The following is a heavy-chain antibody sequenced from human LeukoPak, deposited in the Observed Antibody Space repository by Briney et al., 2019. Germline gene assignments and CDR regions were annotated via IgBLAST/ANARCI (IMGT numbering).Heavy chain of an antibody. CDR3: ARVNYDILTGYLDY. D-gene: IGHD3-9*01. V-gene: IGHV4-38-2*02. J-gene: IGHJ4*02. Sequence: SETLSLTCTVPGYSISSGYYWGWIRQPPGKGLEWIGSIYHSGSTYYNPSLKSRVTISVDTSKNQFSLKLSSVTAADTAVYYCARVNYDILTGYLDYWGQGTLVTVSS. CDR2: IYHSGST. CDR1: GYSISSGYY.